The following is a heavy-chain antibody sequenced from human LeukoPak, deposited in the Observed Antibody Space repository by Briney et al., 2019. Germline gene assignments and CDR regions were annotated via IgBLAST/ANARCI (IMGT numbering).Heavy chain of an antibody. D-gene: IGHD5-24*01. V-gene: IGHV3-23*01. J-gene: IGHJ4*02. Sequence: GGSLRLSCAASGFTFSSYAMSWVRQAPGKGLEWVSAISGSGGSTYYADSVKGRFTISRDNSKNTLYLQMNSLRAEDTAVYYCAKVGDGYNVRRFDYWGQGTLSPSPQ. CDR3: AKVGDGYNVRRFDY. CDR1: GFTFSSYA. CDR2: ISGSGGST.